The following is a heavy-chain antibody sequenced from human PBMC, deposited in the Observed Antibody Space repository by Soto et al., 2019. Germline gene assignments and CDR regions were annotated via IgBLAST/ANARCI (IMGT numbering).Heavy chain of an antibody. V-gene: IGHV4-34*01. D-gene: IGHD7-27*01. CDR1: GGSFTGHF. Sequence: SETRSLTCTVSGGSFTGHFCSWVRQPPGKGLEWIGEVSHSGNTKYYPSLRSRVTLSVDSSKNQISLALTSVTAADTAVYYCARAKFESTGWHQFDIWGQGTLVTVSS. CDR2: VSHSGNT. CDR3: ARAKFESTGWHQFDI. J-gene: IGHJ4*02.